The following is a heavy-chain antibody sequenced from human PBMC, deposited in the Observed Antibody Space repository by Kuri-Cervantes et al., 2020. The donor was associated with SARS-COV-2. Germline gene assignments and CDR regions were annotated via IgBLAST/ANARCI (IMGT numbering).Heavy chain of an antibody. Sequence: GSLRLSCTVSGGSISSYYWSWVRQPAGKGLEWIGRIYTSGSTNYNPSLKSRVTMSVDTSKNQFSLKLSSVTAADTAVYYCARRNTDVWGKGTTVTVSS. CDR1: GGSISSYY. CDR2: IYTSGST. CDR3: ARRNTDV. J-gene: IGHJ6*03. V-gene: IGHV4-4*07.